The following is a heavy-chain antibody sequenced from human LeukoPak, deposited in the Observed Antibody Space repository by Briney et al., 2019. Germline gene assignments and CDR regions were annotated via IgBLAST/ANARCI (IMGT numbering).Heavy chain of an antibody. J-gene: IGHJ5*02. Sequence: PSETLSLTCAVYGGSFSGYYWSWIRQPPGKGLEWIGEINHSGSTNYNPSLKSRVTISVDTSKNQFSLKLSSVTAADTAVYYCARGPGIQLWLSWFDPWGQGTLVTVSS. CDR3: ARGPGIQLWLSWFDP. CDR2: INHSGST. D-gene: IGHD5-18*01. V-gene: IGHV4-34*01. CDR1: GGSFSGYY.